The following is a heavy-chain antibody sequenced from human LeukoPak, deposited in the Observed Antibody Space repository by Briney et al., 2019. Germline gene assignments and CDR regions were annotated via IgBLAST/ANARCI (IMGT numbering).Heavy chain of an antibody. J-gene: IGHJ4*02. CDR2: INPNSGGT. CDR1: GYTFTGYY. D-gene: IGHD5-24*01. Sequence: ASVKVSCKASGYTFTGYYMHWVRQAPGQGLEWMGWINPNSGGTNYAQKLQGRVTMTTDTSTSTAYMELRSLRSDDTAVYYCARGAARMVEMGTIISFEYWGQGTLVTVSS. V-gene: IGHV1-2*02. CDR3: ARGAARMVEMGTIISFEY.